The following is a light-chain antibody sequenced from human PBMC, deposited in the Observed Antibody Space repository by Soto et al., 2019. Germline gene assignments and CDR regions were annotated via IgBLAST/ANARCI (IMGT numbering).Light chain of an antibody. J-gene: IGKJ1*01. CDR1: QSISSW. CDR2: KAS. CDR3: QHYNSYSEA. Sequence: DIQMTQSPSTLSASVGDRVTIPCRASQSISSWLAWYQQRPGKAPKLLIYKASTLESGVPSRFSGSGSGTEFTLTISSLQPDDFATYYCQHYNSYSEAFGQGTMVDI. V-gene: IGKV1-5*03.